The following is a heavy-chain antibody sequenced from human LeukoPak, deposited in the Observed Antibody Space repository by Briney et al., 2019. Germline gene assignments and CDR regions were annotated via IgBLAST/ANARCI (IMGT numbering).Heavy chain of an antibody. Sequence: ASVKVSCMTSGGTFSSYAIYWVRQAPGQGLEWMGGIIPIFGTANYAQKFQGRVTITADESTSTAYMELSSLRSEDTAVYYCASQDPATVTTYYYYMDVWGKGTTVTVSS. CDR2: IIPIFGTA. CDR1: GGTFSSYA. J-gene: IGHJ6*03. CDR3: ASQDPATVTTYYYYMDV. D-gene: IGHD4-17*01. V-gene: IGHV1-69*13.